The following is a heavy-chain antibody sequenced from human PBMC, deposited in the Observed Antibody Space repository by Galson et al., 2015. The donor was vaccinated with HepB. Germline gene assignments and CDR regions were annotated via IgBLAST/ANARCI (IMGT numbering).Heavy chain of an antibody. CDR1: GFTVSSKH. D-gene: IGHD6-19*01. V-gene: IGHV3-53*01. J-gene: IGHJ4*02. CDR2: IYSGNNT. CDR3: ARTANSSCWYWSFFDY. Sequence: SLRLSCAVSGFTVSSKHMSWVRQAPGKGLEWVSIIYSGNNTYYADSVRGRFTVSRDNSKNTLYLQMNSLRAEDTAVYYCARTANSSCWYWSFFDYWGQGALVTVSS.